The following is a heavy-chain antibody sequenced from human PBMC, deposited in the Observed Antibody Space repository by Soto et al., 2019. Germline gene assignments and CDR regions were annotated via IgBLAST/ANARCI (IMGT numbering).Heavy chain of an antibody. J-gene: IGHJ4*02. D-gene: IGHD6-19*01. Sequence: SETLSLTCTVSGDSISSYYWSWIRQPPGKGLEWIGYIYYSGTTNYNPSLKSRVTISIDTSKNQFSLKLTSVTAADTAVYYCAIVTAVAGYWGQGILVTVSS. CDR3: AIVTAVAGY. V-gene: IGHV4-59*01. CDR2: IYYSGTT. CDR1: GDSISSYY.